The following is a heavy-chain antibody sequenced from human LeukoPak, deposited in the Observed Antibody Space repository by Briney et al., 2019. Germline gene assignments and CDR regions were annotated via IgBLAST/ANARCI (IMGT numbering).Heavy chain of an antibody. CDR2: IYRNGNT. Sequence: SETLSLTCTVSGYSISSGYYWGRIRQPPGKGLEWIGSIYRNGNTYYNPSLKSRVTMSVDTSNNQFSLKLSSVTATDTAMYYCARRWLNYYFDYWGQGTLVTVSS. J-gene: IGHJ4*02. D-gene: IGHD5-24*01. CDR1: GYSISSGYY. CDR3: ARRWLNYYFDY. V-gene: IGHV4-38-2*02.